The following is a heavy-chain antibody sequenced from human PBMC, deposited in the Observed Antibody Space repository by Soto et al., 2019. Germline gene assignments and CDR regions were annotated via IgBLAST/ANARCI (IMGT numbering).Heavy chain of an antibody. CDR2: IYYSGNT. D-gene: IGHD3-16*01. V-gene: IGHV4-30-4*01. Sequence: ILCLTWPGSGVSTISDNYGRCIRTPPGKGLEWIGHIYYSGNTDYNPSLKSRLAISIDTSKNQFSLKLSSVTAADTAVYFCAREGGELSDSLDYFDSWGQGSLVTVSS. J-gene: IGHJ4*02. CDR3: AREGGELSDSLDYFDS. CDR1: GVSTISDNY.